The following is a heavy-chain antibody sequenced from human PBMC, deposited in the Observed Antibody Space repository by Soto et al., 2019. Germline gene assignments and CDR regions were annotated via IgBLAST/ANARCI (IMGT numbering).Heavy chain of an antibody. J-gene: IGHJ5*02. CDR1: GGSISSYY. Sequence: SETLSLTCTISGGSISSYYWSWIRQPPGKGLEWIGFIYYSGSTNYNPSLKSRVTISVDTSKNQFSLNLGSVTAADTAVYYCARHDAYSGYDSWFDRWGQGTLVTVSS. CDR2: IYYSGST. D-gene: IGHD5-12*01. CDR3: ARHDAYSGYDSWFDR. V-gene: IGHV4-59*08.